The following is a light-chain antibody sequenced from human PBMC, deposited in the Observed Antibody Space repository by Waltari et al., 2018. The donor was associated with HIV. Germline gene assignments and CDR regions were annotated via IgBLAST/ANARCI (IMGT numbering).Light chain of an antibody. Sequence: QSALTQPASVSGSPGPSITISCPGTSSDVGSYKLVSWYQQHPGKAPKLMIYEGSKRPSGVSNRFSGSKSGNTASLTISGLQAEDEADYYCCSYAGSSNVVFGGGTKLTVL. CDR2: EGS. J-gene: IGLJ2*01. V-gene: IGLV2-23*01. CDR3: CSYAGSSNVV. CDR1: SSDVGSYKL.